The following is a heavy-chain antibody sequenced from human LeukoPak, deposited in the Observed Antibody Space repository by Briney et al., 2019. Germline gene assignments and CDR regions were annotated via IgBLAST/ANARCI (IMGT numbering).Heavy chain of an antibody. CDR1: GYSISSGYY. Sequence: SETLSLTCAVSGYSISSGYYWGWIRQPPGKGLEWIGSIYHSGSTYYNPSLKSRVTISVDTSKNQFSLKLSSMTAADTAVYYCARGNYYDSSGYYPGVFDPWGQGTLVTVSS. J-gene: IGHJ5*02. D-gene: IGHD3-22*01. CDR2: IYHSGST. V-gene: IGHV4-38-2*01. CDR3: ARGNYYDSSGYYPGVFDP.